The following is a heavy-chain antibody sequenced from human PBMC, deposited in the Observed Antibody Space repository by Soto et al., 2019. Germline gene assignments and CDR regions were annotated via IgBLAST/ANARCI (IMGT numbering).Heavy chain of an antibody. CDR3: ARVSPPYYYDSSGSTRGHNWFDP. CDR1: GGTFSSYA. D-gene: IGHD3-22*01. CDR2: IIPIFGTA. V-gene: IGHV1-69*13. Sequence: SVKVSCKASGGTFSSYAISWVRQAPGQGLEWMGGIIPIFGTANYAQKFQGRVTITADESTSTAYMELSSLRSEDTAVYYCARVSPPYYYDSSGSTRGHNWFDPWGQGTLVTVSS. J-gene: IGHJ5*02.